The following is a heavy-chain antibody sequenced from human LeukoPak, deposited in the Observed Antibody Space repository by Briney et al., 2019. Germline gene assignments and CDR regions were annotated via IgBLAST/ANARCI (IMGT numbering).Heavy chain of an antibody. J-gene: IGHJ4*02. Sequence: GGSLRLSCAATGFTFSSSWMSWVRQAPGKGLEWVANIKQDGSEKYYVDSVKGRFTISRDNAKNSLYLQMNSLRAEDTAVYYCARISGSYYFPVNYFDYWGQGTLVTVSS. CDR3: ARISGSYYFPVNYFDY. D-gene: IGHD1-26*01. V-gene: IGHV3-7*01. CDR1: GFTFSSSW. CDR2: IKQDGSEK.